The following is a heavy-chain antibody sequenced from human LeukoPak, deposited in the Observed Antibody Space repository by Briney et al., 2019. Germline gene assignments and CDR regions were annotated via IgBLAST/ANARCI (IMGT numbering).Heavy chain of an antibody. Sequence: SETLSLTCTVSGDXISSYNYFWGWIRQPPGKGLQWIGSIYYRGNTYYNPSLKSRVTISADTSKNQFSLKVTSVTAADTAMYYCARASSGYYWDFDYWGQGTLVTVSS. V-gene: IGHV4-39*01. CDR3: ARASSGYYWDFDY. D-gene: IGHD3-22*01. CDR1: GDXISSYNYF. CDR2: IYYRGNT. J-gene: IGHJ4*02.